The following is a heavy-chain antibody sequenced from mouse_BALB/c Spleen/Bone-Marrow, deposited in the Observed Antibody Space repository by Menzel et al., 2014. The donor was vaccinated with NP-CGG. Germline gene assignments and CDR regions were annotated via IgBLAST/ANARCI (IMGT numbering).Heavy chain of an antibody. V-gene: IGHV14-3*02. CDR2: IDPANGNT. CDR3: ARYYYGSSLFDY. Sequence: EVKLVESGAELVKPGASVELSCTASGFNIKDTYMHWVKQRPEQGLEWIGRIDPANGNTKYDPKFQGKATITADTSSNTAYLQLSSLTSEDTAVYYCARYYYGSSLFDYWGQGTTLTVSS. CDR1: GFNIKDTY. D-gene: IGHD1-1*01. J-gene: IGHJ2*01.